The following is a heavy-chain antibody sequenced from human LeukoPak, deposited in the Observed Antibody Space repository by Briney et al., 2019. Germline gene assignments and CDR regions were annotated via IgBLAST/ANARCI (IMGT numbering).Heavy chain of an antibody. D-gene: IGHD3-16*01. CDR3: ARDLGGGDAFDI. J-gene: IGHJ3*02. CDR2: ISSSYRTI. Sequence: GGSLRLSCAASGFTFSSYWMSWVRRAPGKGLEWVSYISSSYRTIYYADSVKGRFTISRDNAKNSLYLQMNSLRAEDTAVYYCARDLGGGDAFDIWGQGTMVTVSS. V-gene: IGHV3-48*01. CDR1: GFTFSSYW.